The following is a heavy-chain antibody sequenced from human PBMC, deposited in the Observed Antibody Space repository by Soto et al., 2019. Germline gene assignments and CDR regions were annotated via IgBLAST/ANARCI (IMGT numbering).Heavy chain of an antibody. CDR2: IYSGGST. CDR3: AREHCSGGSCWGY. J-gene: IGHJ4*02. V-gene: IGHV3-66*01. CDR1: GFTVSSNY. Sequence: GGSLRLSCAASGFTVSSNYMSWVRQAPGKGLEWVSVIYSGGSTYYADSVKGRLTISRDNSKNTLYLQMNSLRAEDTAVYYCAREHCSGGSCWGYWGQGTLVTVSS. D-gene: IGHD2-15*01.